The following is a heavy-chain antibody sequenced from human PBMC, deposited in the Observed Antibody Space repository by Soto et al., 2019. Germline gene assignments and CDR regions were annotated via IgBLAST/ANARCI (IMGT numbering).Heavy chain of an antibody. CDR1: GFTVSSNY. CDR2: IYSGGST. Sequence: EVQLVESGGGLIQPGGSLRLSCAASGFTVSSNYMSWVRQAPGKGLEWVSVIYSGGSTYYADSLKGRFTISRDNSKNTRYLQMNSLRAEDTAVYDCARDRVESGYPEYFQHWGQGTLVTVSS. D-gene: IGHD3-22*01. V-gene: IGHV3-53*01. J-gene: IGHJ1*01. CDR3: ARDRVESGYPEYFQH.